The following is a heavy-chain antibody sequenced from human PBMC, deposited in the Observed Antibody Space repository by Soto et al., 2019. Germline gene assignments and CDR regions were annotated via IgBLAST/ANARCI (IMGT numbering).Heavy chain of an antibody. D-gene: IGHD2-8*01. CDR1: GGSFSGYY. J-gene: IGHJ4*02. CDR3: ARVRYCTNGVCYTRDAYYFDY. CDR2: INHSGST. Sequence: SETLSLTCAVYGGSFSGYYWSWIRQPPGKGLEWIGEINHSGSTNYNPSLKSRVTISVDTSKNQFSLKLSSVTAAATAVYYCARVRYCTNGVCYTRDAYYFDYWGQVTLVTVSS. V-gene: IGHV4-34*01.